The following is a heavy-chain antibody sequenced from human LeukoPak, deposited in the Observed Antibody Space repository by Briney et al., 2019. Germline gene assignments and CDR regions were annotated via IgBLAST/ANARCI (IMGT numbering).Heavy chain of an antibody. CDR1: GFTFSSYS. CDR3: ARGNVAAAGPVSNFDY. CDR2: ISSSSSYI. V-gene: IGHV3-21*01. J-gene: IGHJ4*02. Sequence: GSLRLSCAASGFTFSSYSMNWVRQAPGKGLEWVSSISSSSSYIYYADSVKGRFTISRDNAKNSLYLQMNSLRAEDTAVYYCARGNVAAAGPVSNFDYWGQGTLVTVSS. D-gene: IGHD6-13*01.